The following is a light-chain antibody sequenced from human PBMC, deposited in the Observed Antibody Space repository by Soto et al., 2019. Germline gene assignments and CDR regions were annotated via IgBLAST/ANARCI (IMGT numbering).Light chain of an antibody. CDR1: ESVSSN. J-gene: IGKJ5*01. Sequence: ESVYMESRGTMYMSTGERATLSCRASESVSSNLAWYQQRPGQAPRLLIYGASTRATDTPVRFRGSGSGTEFTLTISSLQSEDFAVYYCQQYNSWPPSIIFGLATRLEI. CDR2: GAS. CDR3: QQYNSWPPSII. V-gene: IGKV3-15*01.